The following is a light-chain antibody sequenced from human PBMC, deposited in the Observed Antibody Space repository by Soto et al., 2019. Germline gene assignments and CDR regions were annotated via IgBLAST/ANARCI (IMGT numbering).Light chain of an antibody. CDR1: SRDVGGYNY. J-gene: IGLJ1*01. Sequence: QAVVTQPASVSGSPGQSITISCTGTSRDVGGYNYVSWYQQHPGKAPKVMIYDVSNRPSGVSNRFSGSKSGNTASLTISGLQAEDEADYYCSSYTSSSTLYVFGTETKLTVL. V-gene: IGLV2-14*01. CDR3: SSYTSSSTLYV. CDR2: DVS.